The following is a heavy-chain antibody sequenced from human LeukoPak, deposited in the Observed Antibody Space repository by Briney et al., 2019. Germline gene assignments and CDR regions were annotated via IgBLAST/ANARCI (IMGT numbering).Heavy chain of an antibody. J-gene: IGHJ4*02. CDR2: INPSGGST. V-gene: IGHV1-46*01. CDR3: ADSVATIGSLKY. Sequence: EASVKVSCKASGYTFTSYYMHWVRQAPGQGLEWMGIINPSGGSTSYAQKFQGRVTMTRDTSTSTVYMELSSLRSEDTAVYYCADSVATIGSLKYWGQGTLVTVSS. D-gene: IGHD5-12*01. CDR1: GYTFTSYY.